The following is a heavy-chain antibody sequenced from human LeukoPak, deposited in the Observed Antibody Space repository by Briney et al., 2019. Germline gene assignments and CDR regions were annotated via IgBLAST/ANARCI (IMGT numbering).Heavy chain of an antibody. Sequence: GGSLRLSCAASGFTFSSYWMNWVRQAPGKGLEWVSSISSSSSYIYYADSVKGRFTISRDNAKNSLYLQMNSLRAEDTAVYYCARDGTYYYDSSGYYSFDYWGQGTLVTVSS. CDR2: ISSSSSYI. V-gene: IGHV3-21*01. CDR1: GFTFSSYW. J-gene: IGHJ4*02. CDR3: ARDGTYYYDSSGYYSFDY. D-gene: IGHD3-22*01.